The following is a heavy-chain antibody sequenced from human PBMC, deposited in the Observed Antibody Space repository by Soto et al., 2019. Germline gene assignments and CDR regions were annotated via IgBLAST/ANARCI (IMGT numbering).Heavy chain of an antibody. J-gene: IGHJ5*02. D-gene: IGHD2-15*01. CDR2: IYYSGTT. Sequence: PSETLSLTCTVSGGSISSSSYYWGWIRQPPGKGLEWIGYIYYSGTTNYNPSLRSRVTISVDTSKNQFSLKLSSVTAADTAVYYCARAVVVVSNWFDPWGQGTLVTVSS. V-gene: IGHV4-61*05. CDR1: GGSISSSSYY. CDR3: ARAVVVVSNWFDP.